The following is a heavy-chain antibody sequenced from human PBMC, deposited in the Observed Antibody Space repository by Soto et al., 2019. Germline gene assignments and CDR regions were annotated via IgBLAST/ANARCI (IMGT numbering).Heavy chain of an antibody. CDR3: AWYDILTGAFGY. V-gene: IGHV4-31*03. D-gene: IGHD3-9*01. CDR1: GGSISSGGFY. Sequence: QVQLQESGPGLVKPSQTLSLTCTVSGGSISSGGFYWSWIRQHPGKGLEWIGYIYYSGSTYYNPSLKSRVTISVDTSKNQFSLKLSSVTAADTAVCYCAWYDILTGAFGYWGQGTLVTVSS. J-gene: IGHJ4*02. CDR2: IYYSGST.